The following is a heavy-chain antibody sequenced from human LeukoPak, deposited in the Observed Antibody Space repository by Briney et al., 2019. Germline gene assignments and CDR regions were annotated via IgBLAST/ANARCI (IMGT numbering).Heavy chain of an antibody. CDR3: ARKQFYYDFWSGYYTRGVDYGMDV. D-gene: IGHD3-3*01. Sequence: SETLSLTCAVSGGSISSYYWSWIRQPPGKGLEWIGYIYYSGSTYYNPSLKSRVTISVDTSKNQFSLKLSSVTAADTAVYYCARKQFYYDFWSGYYTRGVDYGMDVWGQGTTVTVSS. J-gene: IGHJ6*02. V-gene: IGHV4-59*08. CDR1: GGSISSYY. CDR2: IYYSGST.